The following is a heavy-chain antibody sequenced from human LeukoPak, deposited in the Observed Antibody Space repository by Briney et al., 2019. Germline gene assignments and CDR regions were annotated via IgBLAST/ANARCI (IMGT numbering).Heavy chain of an antibody. Sequence: PGGSLRLSCAASGFTFSTYWMSWVRQAPGKGLEWVANIQQDGSEKYYVDSVKGRFTLSRDNAKNSLYLQMNSLRAEDTAVYYCARDRTTVTLRYFDWLQGPDAFDIWGQGTMVTVSS. CDR3: ARDRTTVTLRYFDWLQGPDAFDI. D-gene: IGHD3-9*01. V-gene: IGHV3-7*01. CDR2: IQQDGSEK. CDR1: GFTFSTYW. J-gene: IGHJ3*02.